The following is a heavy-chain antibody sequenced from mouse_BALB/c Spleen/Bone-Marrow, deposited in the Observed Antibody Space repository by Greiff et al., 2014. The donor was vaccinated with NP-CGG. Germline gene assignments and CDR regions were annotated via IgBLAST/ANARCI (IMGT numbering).Heavy chain of an antibody. CDR2: ILPGSGST. Sequence: VKLVESGTELMKPGASVKISCKATGYTFSSYWIEWVNQRPGHGLEWIGEILPGSGSTNYNEKFKGKATFTADTSSNTAYMQHSSLTSEDSAVYYCARRGHGFAWFAYWGQGTLVTVSA. D-gene: IGHD1-2*01. V-gene: IGHV1-9*01. CDR3: ARRGHGFAWFAY. J-gene: IGHJ3*01. CDR1: GYTFSSYW.